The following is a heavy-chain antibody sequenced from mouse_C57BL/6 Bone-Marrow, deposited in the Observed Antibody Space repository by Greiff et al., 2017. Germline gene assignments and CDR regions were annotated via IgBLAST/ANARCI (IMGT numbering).Heavy chain of an antibody. CDR1: GYTFTSYG. Sequence: QVQLQQSGAELARPGASVKLSCKASGYTFTSYGISWVKQRTGQGLEWIGEIYPRSGNTYYNEKFKGKATLTADKSSSTAYMELRSLTSEDSAVNFCARWDYCGSLVLFDYWGQGTTLTVSS. CDR2: IYPRSGNT. CDR3: ARWDYCGSLVLFDY. V-gene: IGHV1-81*01. D-gene: IGHD1-1*01. J-gene: IGHJ2*01.